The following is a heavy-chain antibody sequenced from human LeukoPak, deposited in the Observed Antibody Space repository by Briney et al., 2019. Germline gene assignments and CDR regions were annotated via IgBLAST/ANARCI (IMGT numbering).Heavy chain of an antibody. CDR1: GFTLSSYA. CDR2: ISYDGSNK. D-gene: IGHD3-16*01. V-gene: IGHV3-30-3*01. J-gene: IGHJ4*02. CDR3: ARSPGGKNYFDY. Sequence: GGSLRLSCAASGFTLSSYAMHWVRQAPGKGLEWVAVISYDGSNKYYADSVKGRFTISRDNSKNTLYLQMNSLRAEDTAVYYCARSPGGKNYFDYWGQGTLVTVSS.